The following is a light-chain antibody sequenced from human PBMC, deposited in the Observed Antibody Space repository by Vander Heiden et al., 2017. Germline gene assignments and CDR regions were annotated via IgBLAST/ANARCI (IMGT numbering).Light chain of an antibody. CDR1: QSVSSY. J-gene: IGKJ4*01. V-gene: IGKV3-11*01. CDR2: DAS. Sequence: EIVLTQSPATLSLSPGERATLSCRASQSVSSYLAWYQQKPGQAPRLLIYDASNSANGIPDRFSGSGYGTDFTLTSSSREPEDFAVYYGQQRSTLITFGGGTKVEIK. CDR3: QQRSTLIT.